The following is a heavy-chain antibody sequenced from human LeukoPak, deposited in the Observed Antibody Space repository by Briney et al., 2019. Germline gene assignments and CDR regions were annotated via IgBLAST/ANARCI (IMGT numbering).Heavy chain of an antibody. CDR3: AREGGYCTNGVCPFDY. V-gene: IGHV4-30-2*01. CDR1: GGSISSGGYY. J-gene: IGHJ4*02. Sequence: SSETLSLTCTVSGGSISSGGYYWSWIRQPPGKGLEWIGYIYHSGSTYYNPSLKSRVTISVDRSKNQFSLKLSSVTAADTAVYYCAREGGYCTNGVCPFDYWGQGTLVTVSS. CDR2: IYHSGST. D-gene: IGHD2-8*01.